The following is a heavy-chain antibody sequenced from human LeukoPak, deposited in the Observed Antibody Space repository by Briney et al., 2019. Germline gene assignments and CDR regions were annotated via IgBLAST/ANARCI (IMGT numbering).Heavy chain of an antibody. D-gene: IGHD6-19*01. CDR3: AREHSSGWYDY. V-gene: IGHV3-7*05. Sequence: GGSLRLSCEASGFTFRTYWMTWVRRAPGKGLEWVAIIKQDGSENYYVDSVKGRFTISRDNAKNSLYLQMDSLRSEDTAVYYCAREHSSGWYDYWGQGTLVTVSS. CDR1: GFTFRTYW. CDR2: IKQDGSEN. J-gene: IGHJ4*02.